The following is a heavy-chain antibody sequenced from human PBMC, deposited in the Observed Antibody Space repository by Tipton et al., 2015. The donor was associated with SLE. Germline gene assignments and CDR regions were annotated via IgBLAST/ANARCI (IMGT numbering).Heavy chain of an antibody. CDR1: GFTFSRSW. CDR3: ARGKYYFDY. J-gene: IGHJ4*02. D-gene: IGHD2/OR15-2a*01. V-gene: IGHV3-7*01. CDR2: INEYGSEK. Sequence: SLRLSCAASGFTFSRSWMNWVRLAPGKGLEWVANINEYGSEKHYVDSLKERLTISRDNAKKSVYLQMNSLRDEDTVVYYCARGKYYFDYWGQGALVTVSS.